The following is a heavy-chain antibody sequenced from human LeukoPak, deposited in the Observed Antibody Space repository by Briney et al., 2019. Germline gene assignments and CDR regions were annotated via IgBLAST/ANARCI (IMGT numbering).Heavy chain of an antibody. CDR2: ISSSSDII. D-gene: IGHD3-9*01. J-gene: IGHJ4*02. Sequence: GGSLRLSCAASGLTFSGYSMNWVRQAPGKGLEWISYISSSSDIIYNADSVKGRFTISRDNAKNSLFLQMNSLRAEDTAVYYCARNVEGYFDWLPSIGYQYWGQGTLVTVSS. CDR1: GLTFSGYS. V-gene: IGHV3-48*01. CDR3: ARNVEGYFDWLPSIGYQY.